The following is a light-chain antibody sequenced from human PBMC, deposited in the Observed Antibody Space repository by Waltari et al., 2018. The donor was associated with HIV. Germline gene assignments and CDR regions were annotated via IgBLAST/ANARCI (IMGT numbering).Light chain of an antibody. V-gene: IGKV1-39*01. CDR2: AAS. CDR3: QQRYSPPPIT. Sequence: DIQMTQSPSSLSASVGDRVTITCRASQSISSYLNWYQQKPGKAPTLLIYAASSLQSGVPSRCSGSGSATDFTPTISSLQPEDFATDYCQQRYSPPPITFGQGTRLEIK. CDR1: QSISSY. J-gene: IGKJ5*01.